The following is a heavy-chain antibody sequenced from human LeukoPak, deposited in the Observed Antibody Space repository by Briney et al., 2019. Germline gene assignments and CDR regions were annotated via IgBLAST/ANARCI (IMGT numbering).Heavy chain of an antibody. V-gene: IGHV1-69*05. CDR2: IIPIFGTA. Sequence: SVKVSCKASGGTFSSYAISWVRQAPGQGLEWMGGIIPIFGTANYAQKFQGRVTITTDESTSTAYMELSSLRSEDTAVYYCARAYCGGDCYSGYYYYYMDVWGKGTTVTVSS. CDR3: ARAYCGGDCYSGYYYYYMDV. J-gene: IGHJ6*03. CDR1: GGTFSSYA. D-gene: IGHD2-21*02.